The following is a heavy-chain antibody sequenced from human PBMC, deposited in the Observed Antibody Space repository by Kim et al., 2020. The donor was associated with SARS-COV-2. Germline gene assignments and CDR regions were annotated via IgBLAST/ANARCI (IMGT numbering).Heavy chain of an antibody. J-gene: IGHJ4*02. V-gene: IGHV4-59*01. CDR1: GGSISSYY. CDR2: IYYSGST. D-gene: IGHD1-26*01. Sequence: SETLSLTCTVSGGSISSYYWIWIRQPPGKGLEWIGYIYYSGSTNYNPSLKSRVTISVDTSKNQFSLKVSSVTAADTAVYYCARGRIVGVSDYWGQGTLV. CDR3: ARGRIVGVSDY.